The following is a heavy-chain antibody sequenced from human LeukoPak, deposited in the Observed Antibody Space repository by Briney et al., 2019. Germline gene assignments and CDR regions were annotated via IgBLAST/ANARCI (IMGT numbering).Heavy chain of an antibody. D-gene: IGHD6-13*01. CDR2: INSDGSST. Sequence: GGSLRLSCAASGFTFSTYWMSWVRQAPGKGLVWVSRINSDGSSTSYADSVKGRFTISRDNAKNTLYLQMNSLRAEDTAVYYCAREGQQLILYYYYGMDVWGQGTTVTVSS. V-gene: IGHV3-74*01. J-gene: IGHJ6*02. CDR3: AREGQQLILYYYYGMDV. CDR1: GFTFSTYW.